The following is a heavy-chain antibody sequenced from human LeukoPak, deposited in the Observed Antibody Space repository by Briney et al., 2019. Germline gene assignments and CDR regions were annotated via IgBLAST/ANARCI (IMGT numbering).Heavy chain of an antibody. Sequence: SETLSLTCTVSGDSISNSGYYWGWLRQPPGKGLEWIGNIYYSGSTNYNLSLKSRVTISVDTSKNQFSLKLSSVTAADTAVYYCARVWSGNYYEDRGAFDIWGQGTMVTVSS. D-gene: IGHD3-22*01. CDR3: ARVWSGNYYEDRGAFDI. V-gene: IGHV4-39*07. CDR2: IYYSGST. J-gene: IGHJ3*02. CDR1: GDSISNSGYY.